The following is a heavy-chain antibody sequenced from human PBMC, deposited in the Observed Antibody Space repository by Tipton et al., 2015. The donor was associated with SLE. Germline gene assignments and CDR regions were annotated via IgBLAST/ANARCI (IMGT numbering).Heavy chain of an antibody. CDR3: ARNRAYSTSAVYYGLDV. Sequence: TLSLTCTVSGGSISSSSYYWGWIRQPPGKGLEWIGSIYYSGRTYYNPSLKSRVTISADKSKNQFSLKLSAVTAADTAVYYCARNRAYSTSAVYYGLDVWGQGTTVTASS. D-gene: IGHD6-6*01. CDR2: IYYSGRT. CDR1: GGSISSSSYY. V-gene: IGHV4-39*07. J-gene: IGHJ6*02.